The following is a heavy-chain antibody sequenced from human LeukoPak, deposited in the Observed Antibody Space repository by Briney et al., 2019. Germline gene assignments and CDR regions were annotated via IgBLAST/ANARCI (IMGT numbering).Heavy chain of an antibody. CDR2: ISGSWGST. CDR1: GFTFSSYA. D-gene: IGHD2-15*01. CDR3: AKDRIVVVVAATWLGSYFDY. J-gene: IGHJ4*02. V-gene: IGHV3-23*01. Sequence: PGGSLRLFCAASGFTFSSYAMSWVRQDPGKGLEWVSAISGSWGSTYYADSVKGRFTISRDNTKNTLYQQMNSLRAEDTAVYYCAKDRIVVVVAATWLGSYFDYWGQGTLVTVSS.